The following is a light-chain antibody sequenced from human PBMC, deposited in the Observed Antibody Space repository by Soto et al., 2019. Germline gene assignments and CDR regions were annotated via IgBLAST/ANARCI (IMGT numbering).Light chain of an antibody. Sequence: QSVLTQPASVSGSPGQSITISCTGTSSDIGTYNYVSWYQQYPGKAPKLMIYEVSNRPSGVSNRFSGSKSGSTASLTIAGLQAEDEADYYCSSYTSSTTLEIFGGGTKLTVL. V-gene: IGLV2-14*01. CDR2: EVS. CDR1: SSDIGTYNY. CDR3: SSYTSSTTLEI. J-gene: IGLJ2*01.